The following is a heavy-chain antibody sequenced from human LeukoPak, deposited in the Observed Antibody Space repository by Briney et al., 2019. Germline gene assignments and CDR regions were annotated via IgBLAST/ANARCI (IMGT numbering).Heavy chain of an antibody. CDR2: IYTSGST. V-gene: IGHV4-59*10. CDR3: ARGYGDYFSHFDYYYYMDV. J-gene: IGHJ6*03. Sequence: PSETLSLTCAVYGESFSGYYWSWIRQPAGKGLEWIGRIYTSGSTNYNPSLKSRVTMSVDTSKNQFSLKLSSVTAADTAVYYCARGYGDYFSHFDYYYYMDVWGKGTTVTISS. CDR1: GESFSGYY. D-gene: IGHD4-17*01.